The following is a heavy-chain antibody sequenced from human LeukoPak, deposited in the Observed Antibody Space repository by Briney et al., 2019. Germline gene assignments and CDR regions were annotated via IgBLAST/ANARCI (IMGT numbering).Heavy chain of an antibody. J-gene: IGHJ6*02. CDR3: ARGLGVVVPAAIYYYYYYGMDV. CDR1: GGSFSGYY. V-gene: IGHV4-34*01. D-gene: IGHD2-2*01. Sequence: SETLSLTCAVYGGSFSGYYWSWIRQPPGKGLEWIGEINHSGSTNYNPSLKSRVTISVDTSKNQFSLKLSSVTAADTAVYYCARGLGVVVPAAIYYYYYYGMDVWGQGTLVTVSS. CDR2: INHSGST.